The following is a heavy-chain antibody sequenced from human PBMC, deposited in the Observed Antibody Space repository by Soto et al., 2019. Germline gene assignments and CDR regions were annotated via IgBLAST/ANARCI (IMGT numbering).Heavy chain of an antibody. D-gene: IGHD5-18*01. Sequence: QLPLQESGPGLVKPSETQSLTCTVSGGSISSNSYYWAWIRQPPGKGLEWIGSGYHGGNTYYNPSHKSRGTISVDTSTNQFSLKLNSVTAADTAVYYCARHLSGYGYLYFEYWGQGILVTVSS. J-gene: IGHJ4*02. CDR2: GYHGGNT. V-gene: IGHV4-39*01. CDR1: GGSISSNSYY. CDR3: ARHLSGYGYLYFEY.